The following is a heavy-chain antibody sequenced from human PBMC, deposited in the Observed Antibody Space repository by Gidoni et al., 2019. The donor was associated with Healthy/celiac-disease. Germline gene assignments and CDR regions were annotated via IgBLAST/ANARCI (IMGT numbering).Heavy chain of an antibody. Sequence: EVQLVESGGGLLQPGGSLRLSCAASGFTFSSYSMNWVRQAPGKGLEWVSYISSSSSTIYYADSVKGRFTISRDNAKNSLYLQMNSLRDEDTAVYYCARDRPDTAMVRYGMDVWGQGTTVTVSS. CDR1: GFTFSSYS. V-gene: IGHV3-48*02. D-gene: IGHD5-18*01. CDR2: ISSSSSTI. CDR3: ARDRPDTAMVRYGMDV. J-gene: IGHJ6*02.